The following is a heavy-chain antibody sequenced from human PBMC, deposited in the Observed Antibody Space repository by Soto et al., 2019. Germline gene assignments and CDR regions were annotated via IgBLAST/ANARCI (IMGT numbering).Heavy chain of an antibody. Sequence: GESLKISCKGSGYSFTNYWIGWVRQMPGKGLEWMGIIYPGDSDTRYSPSFQGQVTISADKSISTAYLQWSSLKASDTAMYYCARPGYCSSTSCPLDFCGQGTLVTVYS. CDR1: GYSFTNYW. CDR2: IYPGDSDT. J-gene: IGHJ4*02. CDR3: ARPGYCSSTSCPLDF. D-gene: IGHD2-2*01. V-gene: IGHV5-51*01.